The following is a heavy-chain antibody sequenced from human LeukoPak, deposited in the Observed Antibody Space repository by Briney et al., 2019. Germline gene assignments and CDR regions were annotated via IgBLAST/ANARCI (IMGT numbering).Heavy chain of an antibody. V-gene: IGHV4-39*01. J-gene: IGHJ4*02. D-gene: IGHD3-16*02. CDR2: IYYSGST. Sequence: SETLSLTCTVSGGSISSSSYYWGWIRQPPGKGLEWIGSIYYSGSTYYNPSLKSRVTISVDTSKNQFSLKLSSVTAADTAVYYCAVVFGDYVWGSYRPYYFDYWGQGTLVTVSS. CDR1: GGSISSSSYY. CDR3: AVVFGDYVWGSYRPYYFDY.